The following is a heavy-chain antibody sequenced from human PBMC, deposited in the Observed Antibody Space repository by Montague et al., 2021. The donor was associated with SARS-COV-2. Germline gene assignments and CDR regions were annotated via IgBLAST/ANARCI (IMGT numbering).Heavy chain of an antibody. V-gene: IGHV4-61*01. J-gene: IGHJ4*02. D-gene: IGHD3-10*01. CDR2: ISYSGST. CDR1: GASVRGGNSY. CDR3: AGGYGSGSYSS. Sequence: SETLSLTCTVSGASVRGGNSYWNWIRQPPGKGLEWIGYISYSGSTNYNPSLKSRVTMSVDTSRKQFSLKLTSVTAADTAVYYCAGGYGSGSYSSWGQGTLVTVSS.